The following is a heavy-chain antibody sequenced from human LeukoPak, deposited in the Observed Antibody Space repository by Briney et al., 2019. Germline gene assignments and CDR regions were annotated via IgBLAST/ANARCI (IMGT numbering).Heavy chain of an antibody. Sequence: GASVKVSCKASGYTLTSYGITWVRQAPGQGLEWMGWICAYSGKTNYAQKLQGRVTMTTDTSTSTAYMELRSLRSDDTAVYYCARRLDYYDISGYHTLDYWGQGTLVTVSS. CDR1: GYTLTSYG. CDR2: ICAYSGKT. D-gene: IGHD3-22*01. V-gene: IGHV1-18*01. J-gene: IGHJ4*02. CDR3: ARRLDYYDISGYHTLDY.